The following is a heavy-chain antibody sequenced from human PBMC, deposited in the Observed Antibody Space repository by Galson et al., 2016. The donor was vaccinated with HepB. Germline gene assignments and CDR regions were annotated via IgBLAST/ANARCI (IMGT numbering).Heavy chain of an antibody. CDR3: ARDDYFRLGY. J-gene: IGHJ4*02. D-gene: IGHD3-16*01. Sequence: SLRLSCAASGFTFSSNWMSWVRQAPGKGLEWVANIKQDGSEKYYVDSVKGRFTISRDNAKNSLYLEMNSLRDEDTAVYYCARDDYFRLGYWGQGTLVTVSS. V-gene: IGHV3-7*01. CDR1: GFTFSSNW. CDR2: IKQDGSEK.